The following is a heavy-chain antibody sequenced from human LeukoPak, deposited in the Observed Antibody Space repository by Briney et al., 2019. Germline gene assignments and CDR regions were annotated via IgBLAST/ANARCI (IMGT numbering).Heavy chain of an antibody. J-gene: IGHJ6*03. CDR3: AREEWELLRYYYYYMDV. V-gene: IGHV3-7*01. Sequence: PGGSLRLSCAASGFTFSSYWMSWVRQAPGKGLEWVANIKQDGSEKYYVDSVKGRFTISRDDAKNSLYLQMNSLRAEDTAVYYCAREEWELLRYYYYYMDVWAKGTTVTVSS. D-gene: IGHD1-26*01. CDR1: GFTFSSYW. CDR2: IKQDGSEK.